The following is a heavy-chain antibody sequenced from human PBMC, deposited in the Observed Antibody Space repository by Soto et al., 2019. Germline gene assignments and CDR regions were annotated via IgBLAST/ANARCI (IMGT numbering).Heavy chain of an antibody. V-gene: IGHV1-3*04. Sequence: QVQLVQSGAEVKKPGASVKASCKASGYTFTNYSMHWVRQAPGQRLEWMGWINTDNGKTRDSQRFQDRVTLTRDTSANTAYMELSSLTSEDTAVYYCARAGNCTSTTCFSGWLDPWGPGTLVTVSS. CDR3: ARAGNCTSTTCFSGWLDP. CDR1: GYTFTNYS. D-gene: IGHD2-2*01. J-gene: IGHJ5*02. CDR2: INTDNGKT.